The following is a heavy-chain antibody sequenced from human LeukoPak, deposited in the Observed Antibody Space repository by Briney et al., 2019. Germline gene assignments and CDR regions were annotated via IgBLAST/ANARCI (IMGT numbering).Heavy chain of an antibody. J-gene: IGHJ6*02. CDR3: ARDLVVVAARGMDV. D-gene: IGHD2-15*01. Sequence: ETLSLTCTVSGGSVSSGSYYWGWIRQPPGKGLEWIGYIYYSGSTNYNPSLKSRVTISVDTSKNQFSLKLSSVTAADTAVYYCARDLVVVAARGMDVWGQGTTVTVSS. CDR2: IYYSGST. CDR1: GGSVSSGSYY. V-gene: IGHV4-61*01.